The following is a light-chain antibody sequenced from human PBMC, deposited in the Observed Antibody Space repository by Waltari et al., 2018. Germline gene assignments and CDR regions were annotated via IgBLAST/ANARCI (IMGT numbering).Light chain of an antibody. CDR2: EVT. CDR3: SSYAGSNTLQ. CDR1: SSGVGSYNL. V-gene: IGLV2-23*01. Sequence: SALTQPAPVSGSPGQSITISCTGTSSGVGSYNLVSWYQQHPVKAPKLILYEVTKRPSGVSNRFSGSKSGYTASLTISGLQAEDEADYYCSSYAGSNTLQFGGGTKLTVL. J-gene: IGLJ3*02.